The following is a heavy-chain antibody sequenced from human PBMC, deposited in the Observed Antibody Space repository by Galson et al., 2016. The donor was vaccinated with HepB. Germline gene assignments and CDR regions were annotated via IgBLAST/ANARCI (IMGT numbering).Heavy chain of an antibody. CDR2: IKQDGSEK. CDR1: GFTFSRSW. J-gene: IGHJ4*02. V-gene: IGHV3-7*03. Sequence: SLRLSCAASGFTFSRSWMSWVRQAPGKGLEWVANIKQDGSEKYYVDSVKGRFTISRDNAKNSLYLQINSLSAEDTAVYYCARDRGGTYSNCVDYWGQGTMVTVSS. D-gene: IGHD1-7*01. CDR3: ARDRGGTYSNCVDY.